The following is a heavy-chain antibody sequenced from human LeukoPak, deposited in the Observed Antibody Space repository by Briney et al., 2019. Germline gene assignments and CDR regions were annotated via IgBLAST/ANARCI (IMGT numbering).Heavy chain of an antibody. Sequence: SETLSLTCTVSGGSISSYYWSWIRQPPGKGLEWIAYIYYNGNTDYNPSLKSRVTISLDTSKNQFSLKLSSVTAADTAVYYCARRSSGYSLGAFDIWGQGTMVTVSS. CDR2: IYYNGNT. CDR1: GGSISSYY. CDR3: ARRSSGYSLGAFDI. J-gene: IGHJ3*02. D-gene: IGHD3-22*01. V-gene: IGHV4-59*01.